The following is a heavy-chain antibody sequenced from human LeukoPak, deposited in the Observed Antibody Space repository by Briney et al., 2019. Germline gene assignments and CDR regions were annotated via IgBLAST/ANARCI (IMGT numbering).Heavy chain of an antibody. CDR1: GYTFTSYA. CDR2: INTNTGNP. CDR3: ASFFCINGVCYYLDY. D-gene: IGHD2-8*01. J-gene: IGHJ4*02. Sequence: GASVKVSCKASGYTFTSYARGWVRQAPGHGLEWMGWINTNTGNPTYAQGFTGRFVFSLDTSVSTAYLQISSLEAEDTAVYYCASFFCINGVCYYLDYWGQGTLVTVSS. V-gene: IGHV7-4-1*02.